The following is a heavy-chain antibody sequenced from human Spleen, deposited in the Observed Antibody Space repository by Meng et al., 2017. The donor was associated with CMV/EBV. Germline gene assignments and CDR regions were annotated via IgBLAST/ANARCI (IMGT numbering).Heavy chain of an antibody. V-gene: IGHV3-9*01. D-gene: IGHD2-2*01. CDR3: AREGCTSTTCYPLSDIYL. CDR1: GFTFDDYA. CDR2: ISWNSGSI. Sequence: SLKISCAASGFTFDDYAMHWVRQAPGKGLEWVSGISWNSGSIGYADSVKGRFTTSRDNAKNSLHLQMNSLRVDDTAVYYCAREGCTSTTCYPLSDIYLWGQGTLVTVSS. J-gene: IGHJ4*02.